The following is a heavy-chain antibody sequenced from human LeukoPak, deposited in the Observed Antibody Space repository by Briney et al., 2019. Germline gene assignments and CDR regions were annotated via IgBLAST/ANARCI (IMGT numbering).Heavy chain of an antibody. Sequence: ASVKVSCKASGYTFTSYYMHWVRQAPGQGLEWMGIINPSGGGTRYAQKFQGRITMTRDTSMSTVYMELSSLRSEDTAIYYCARDRDPSYYDSSGYLDYWGQGTLVTVSS. V-gene: IGHV1-46*01. CDR1: GYTFTSYY. CDR3: ARDRDPSYYDSSGYLDY. D-gene: IGHD3-22*01. CDR2: INPSGGGT. J-gene: IGHJ4*02.